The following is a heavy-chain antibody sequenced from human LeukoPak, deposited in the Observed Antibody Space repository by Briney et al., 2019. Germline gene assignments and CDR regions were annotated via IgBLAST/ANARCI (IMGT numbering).Heavy chain of an antibody. D-gene: IGHD2-21*02. Sequence: GGSLRLSCAASGFTFSSYAMHWVRQAPGKGLEGVAVISYDGSNKYYADSVKGRFTISRDNSKNTLYLQMNSLRAEDTAVYYCARGPVGVTARTYYYYGMDVWGQGTTVTVSS. J-gene: IGHJ6*02. CDR3: ARGPVGVTARTYYYYGMDV. V-gene: IGHV3-30-3*01. CDR2: ISYDGSNK. CDR1: GFTFSSYA.